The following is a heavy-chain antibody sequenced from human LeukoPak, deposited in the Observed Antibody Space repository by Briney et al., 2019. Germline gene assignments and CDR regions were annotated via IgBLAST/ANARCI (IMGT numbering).Heavy chain of an antibody. D-gene: IGHD6-13*01. V-gene: IGHV4-34*01. CDR1: GXSFSGYY. CDR3: AGGSDTAAGLY. CDR2: INHSGST. J-gene: IGHJ4*02. Sequence: PSETLSLTCAVYGXSFSGYYWSWIRQPPGKGLEWIGEINHSGSTNYNPSLKSRVSISVDSSKNQFSLKLSSVTAADTAVYYCAGGSDTAAGLYWGQGSLVTVSS.